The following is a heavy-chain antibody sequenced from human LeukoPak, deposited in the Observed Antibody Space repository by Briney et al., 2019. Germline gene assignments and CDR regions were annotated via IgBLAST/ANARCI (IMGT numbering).Heavy chain of an antibody. CDR3: ARHLVGYYYMDV. J-gene: IGHJ6*03. V-gene: IGHV4-39*01. Sequence: SETLSLTCTVSGGSISYYWGWIRPPPGKGREWIGSIFYSGTTYYNPSLKSRVTISVDTSKNQFSLKLSSVTAADTAVYYCARHLVGYYYMDVWGKGTTVTVSS. CDR2: IFYSGTT. CDR1: GGSISYY. D-gene: IGHD1-26*01.